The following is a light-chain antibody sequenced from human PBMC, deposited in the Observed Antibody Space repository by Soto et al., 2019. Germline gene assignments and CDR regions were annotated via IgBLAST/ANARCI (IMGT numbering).Light chain of an antibody. CDR1: QSLVHSDGNTY. V-gene: IGKV2-30*02. J-gene: IGKJ2*01. Sequence: DVVMTQSPLSLPVTLGQPASISCRSSQSLVHSDGNTYLNWYQQRPGQSPRRLIYKVANRDSWVPDRFSGSASGSDFTLKISSVEAEDVGVYYFMQGTHWPYTFGHGTKLEIK. CDR2: KVA. CDR3: MQGTHWPYT.